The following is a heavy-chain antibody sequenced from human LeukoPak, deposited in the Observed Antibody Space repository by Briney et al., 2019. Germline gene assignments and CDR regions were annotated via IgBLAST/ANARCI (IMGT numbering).Heavy chain of an antibody. CDR3: AKGAVIAAAGPFDY. V-gene: IGHV3-9*01. CDR2: ISWNSGSI. Sequence: GGSLRLSCAASGFTFSSYSMNWVRQAPGKGLEWVSGISWNSGSIGYADSVKGRFTISRDNAKNSLYLQMNSLRAEDTALYYCAKGAVIAAAGPFDYWGQGTLVTVSS. D-gene: IGHD6-13*01. CDR1: GFTFSSYS. J-gene: IGHJ4*02.